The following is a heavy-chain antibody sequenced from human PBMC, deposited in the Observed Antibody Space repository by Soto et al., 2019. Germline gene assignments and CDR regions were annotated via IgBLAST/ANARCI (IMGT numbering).Heavy chain of an antibody. Sequence: PGGSLRLSCEASGFTFSSRRISWVRQAPGKGLEWVANIERDGSDKYYVDSVKGRFTISRDNPKNSLYLQMNSLRAEDTAVYYCARMIGYGGGGYRMDVWGPGTTVTVSS. D-gene: IGHD3-16*01. V-gene: IGHV3-7*01. CDR2: IERDGSDK. CDR1: GFTFSSRR. CDR3: ARMIGYGGGGYRMDV. J-gene: IGHJ6*02.